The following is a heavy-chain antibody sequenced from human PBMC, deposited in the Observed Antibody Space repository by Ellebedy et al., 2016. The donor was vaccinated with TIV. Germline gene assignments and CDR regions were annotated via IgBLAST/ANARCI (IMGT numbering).Heavy chain of an antibody. CDR3: ASRLLGITAGDAFDM. CDR1: GFTFSRDG. V-gene: IGHV3-33*01. J-gene: IGHJ3*02. Sequence: PGGSLRLSCAASGFTFSRDGMHWVRQAPGKGLEWVAVIWHDGSKKYYADSVTGRFTISSDNSKNRLYLQMNSLRAEDTAVYYCASRLLGITAGDAFDMWGQGTMVTVSS. D-gene: IGHD5-24*01. CDR2: IWHDGSKK.